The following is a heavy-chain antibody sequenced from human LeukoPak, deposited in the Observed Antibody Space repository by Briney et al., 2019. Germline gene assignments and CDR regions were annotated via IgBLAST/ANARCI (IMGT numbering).Heavy chain of an antibody. CDR1: GFTFSSYG. J-gene: IGHJ4*02. CDR2: ITHNGST. V-gene: IGHV4-34*01. D-gene: IGHD6-13*01. Sequence: LRLSCAASGFTFSSYGMHWVRQSPGKGLEWIGEITHNGSTTFNPSLESRLTISIDTSKNQFSLKLSSVTAADTAVYYCARGPGTWYYYWGQGTLVTVSS. CDR3: ARGPGTWYYY.